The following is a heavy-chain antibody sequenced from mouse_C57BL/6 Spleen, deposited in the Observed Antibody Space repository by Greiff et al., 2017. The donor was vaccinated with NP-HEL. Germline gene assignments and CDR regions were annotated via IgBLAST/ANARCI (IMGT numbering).Heavy chain of an antibody. CDR3: VRHRSGHYFDY. V-gene: IGHV10-1*01. Sequence: EVKLVESGGGLVQPTGSLKLSCAASGFSFNTYAMNWVRQAPGKGLEWVARIRSKSNNYATYYADSVKDRFTISRDDSESMLYLQMNNLKTEDTAMYYCVRHRSGHYFDYWGQGTTLTVSS. CDR2: IRSKSNNYAT. CDR1: GFSFNTYA. J-gene: IGHJ2*01. D-gene: IGHD2-14*01.